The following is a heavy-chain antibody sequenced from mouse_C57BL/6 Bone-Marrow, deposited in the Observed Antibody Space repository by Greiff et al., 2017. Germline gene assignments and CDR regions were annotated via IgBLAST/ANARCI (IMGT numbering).Heavy chain of an antibody. V-gene: IGHV1-42*01. D-gene: IGHD4-1*01. J-gene: IGHJ2*01. CDR1: GYSFTGYY. CDR2: INPSTGGT. CDR3: ARDWDDYFDY. Sequence: EVMLVESGPELVKPGASVKISCKAYGYSFTGYYMNWVKQSPEKSLEWIGEINPSTGGTTYNQKFKAKATLTVDKSSSTAYMQLKSLTSEDSAVYYCARDWDDYFDYWGQGTTLTVSS.